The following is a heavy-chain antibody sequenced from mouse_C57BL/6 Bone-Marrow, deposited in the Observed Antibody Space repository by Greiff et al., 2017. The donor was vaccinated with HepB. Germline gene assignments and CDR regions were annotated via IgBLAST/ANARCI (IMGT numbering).Heavy chain of an antibody. Sequence: EVQRVESGGDLVKPGGSLKLSCAASGFTFSSYGMSWVRQTPDKRLEWVATISSGGSYTYYPDSVKGRFTISRDNAKNTLYLQMSSLKSEDTAMYYCAEGTGSFAYWGQGTLVTVSA. CDR1: GFTFSSYG. CDR3: AEGTGSFAY. V-gene: IGHV5-6*01. CDR2: ISSGGSYT. J-gene: IGHJ3*01. D-gene: IGHD4-1*01.